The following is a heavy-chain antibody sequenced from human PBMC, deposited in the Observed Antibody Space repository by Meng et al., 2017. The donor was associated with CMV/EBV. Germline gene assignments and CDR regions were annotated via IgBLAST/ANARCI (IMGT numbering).Heavy chain of an antibody. CDR3: ASNAGGDSSGYYSYYYGMDV. V-gene: IGHV1-8*03. CDR2: MNPNSGNT. D-gene: IGHD3-22*01. J-gene: IGHJ6*02. CDR1: GYTFTSYD. Sequence: ASVKVSCKASGYTFTSYDINWVRKATGQGLEWMGWMNPNSGNTGYAQKFQGRVTITRNTSISTAYMELSSLRSEDTAVYYCASNAGGDSSGYYSYYYGMDVWGQGTTVTVSS.